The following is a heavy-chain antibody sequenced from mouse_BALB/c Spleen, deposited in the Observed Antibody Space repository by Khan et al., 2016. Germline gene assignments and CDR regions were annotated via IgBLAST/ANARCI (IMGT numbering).Heavy chain of an antibody. D-gene: IGHD2-1*01. CDR2: ISAYDGTI. J-gene: IGHJ4*01. CDR3: ASAGNYYYLDY. CDR1: GYSFTNNFM. Sequence: EVQLQESGPGLVKPCESLKLSCSATGYSFTNNFMCWLSRPPARKLEWIGGISAYDGTINYNPSLKNKITITRDTSNNQFFLQLSTVTSEDTATYCCASAGNYYYLDYWGQGTLVTVSS. V-gene: IGHV3-6*01.